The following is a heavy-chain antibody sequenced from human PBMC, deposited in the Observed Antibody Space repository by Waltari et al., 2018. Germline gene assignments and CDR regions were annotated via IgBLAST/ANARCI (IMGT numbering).Heavy chain of an antibody. CDR2: ISSTGTYI. Sequence: EVQLVESEGGLVKPGGSLSLSCAASGFTSSTHSMAWGRQTPGKGLEWVSSISSTGTYIYYADSVKGRFTISRDNAKNSVYLQMNNLRAEDTAVYFCARVSLNYYDSGSDFDFWGQGTLVTVSS. J-gene: IGHJ4*02. V-gene: IGHV3-21*01. CDR1: GFTSSTHS. CDR3: ARVSLNYYDSGSDFDF. D-gene: IGHD3-10*01.